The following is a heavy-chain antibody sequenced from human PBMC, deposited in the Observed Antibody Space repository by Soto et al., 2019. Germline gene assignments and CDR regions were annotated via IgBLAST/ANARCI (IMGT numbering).Heavy chain of an antibody. CDR1: GYTFTGYY. J-gene: IGHJ4*02. CDR3: ARNTYNWNYFDY. V-gene: IGHV1-2*02. CDR2: INPNSGGT. D-gene: IGHD1-20*01. Sequence: ASVKVSCKASGYTFTGYYMHWVRQAPGQGLEWMGWINPNSGGTNSAQKFQGRVTMTRDTSISTAYMELSMLRSDDTAVYYCARNTYNWNYFDYWGQGTLVTVSS.